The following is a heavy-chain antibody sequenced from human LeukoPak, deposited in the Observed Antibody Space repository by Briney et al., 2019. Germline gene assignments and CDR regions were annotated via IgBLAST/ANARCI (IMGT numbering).Heavy chain of an antibody. CDR3: ARVGHVRGVIRGQYYFDY. CDR1: GYTFTGYG. V-gene: IGHV1-18*01. Sequence: ASVKVSCKASGYTFTGYGISWVRQAPGQGLEWMGWISAYNGNTNYAQKLQGRVTMTTDTSTSTAYMELRSLRSDDTAVYYCARVGHVRGVIRGQYYFDYWGQGTLVTVSS. CDR2: ISAYNGNT. D-gene: IGHD3-10*01. J-gene: IGHJ4*02.